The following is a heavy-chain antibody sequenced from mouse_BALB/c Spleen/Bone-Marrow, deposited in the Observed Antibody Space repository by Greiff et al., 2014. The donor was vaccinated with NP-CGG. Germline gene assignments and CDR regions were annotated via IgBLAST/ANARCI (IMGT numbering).Heavy chain of an antibody. Sequence: LQQSGSELVRPGASVKLSCKASGYTFTSYWMHWVKQRPGQGLEWIGNIYPGSGSTNYDEKFKSKATLTVDTSSSTAYMQLSSLTSEDSAVYYCTKGLPSAYWGQGTLDTVSA. CDR3: TKGLPSAY. D-gene: IGHD2-4*01. CDR1: GYTFTSYW. CDR2: IYPGSGST. J-gene: IGHJ3*01. V-gene: IGHV1S22*01.